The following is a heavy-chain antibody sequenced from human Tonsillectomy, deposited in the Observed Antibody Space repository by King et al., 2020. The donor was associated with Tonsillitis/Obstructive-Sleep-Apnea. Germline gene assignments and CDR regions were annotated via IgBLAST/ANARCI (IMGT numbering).Heavy chain of an antibody. Sequence: QLVQSGAEVKKPGSSVKVSCKASGGTFSSYAISWVRQAPGQGLEWMGGIIPILGIANYAQKFQGRVTITADKSTSTAYMELSRLRSEDTAVYYCARPYCSGGSCHNYYYGMDVWGQGTTVTVSS. CDR2: IIPILGIA. V-gene: IGHV1-69*10. J-gene: IGHJ6*02. D-gene: IGHD2-15*01. CDR1: GGTFSSYA. CDR3: ARPYCSGGSCHNYYYGMDV.